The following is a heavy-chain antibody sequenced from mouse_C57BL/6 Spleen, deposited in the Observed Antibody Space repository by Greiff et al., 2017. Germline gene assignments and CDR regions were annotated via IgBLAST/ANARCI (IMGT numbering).Heavy chain of an antibody. CDR2: IYPGDGDT. CDR3: ARKDDGYYNFDY. Sequence: QVQLKESGPELVKPGASVKISCKASGYAFSSSWMNWVKQRPGKGLEWIGRIYPGDGDTNYNGKFKGQATLTADKSSSTAYMQLSSLTSEDSAVYFCARKDDGYYNFDYWGQGTTLTVSS. D-gene: IGHD2-3*01. CDR1: GYAFSSSW. J-gene: IGHJ2*01. V-gene: IGHV1-82*01.